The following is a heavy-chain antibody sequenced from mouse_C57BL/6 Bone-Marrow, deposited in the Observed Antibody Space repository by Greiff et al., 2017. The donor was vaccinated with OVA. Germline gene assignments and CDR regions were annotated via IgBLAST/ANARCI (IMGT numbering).Heavy chain of an antibody. CDR1: GYPFTSYW. CDR3: ARKEGFAY. CDR2: IDPSDSYT. V-gene: IGHV1-50*01. J-gene: IGHJ3*01. Sequence: QVPLKQPGAELVKPGASVTLSCKASGYPFTSYWMQWVHHMPGQGLDWIGEIDPSDSYTNYNQQFKGKATLTVDTSSSTAYMQLSSLTAEDSAVYYCARKEGFAYWGQGTLVTVSA.